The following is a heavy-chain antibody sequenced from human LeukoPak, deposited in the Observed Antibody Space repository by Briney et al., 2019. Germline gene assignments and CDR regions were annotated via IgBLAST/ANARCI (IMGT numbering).Heavy chain of an antibody. CDR3: GRVRNNYYGGNLDAFDI. Sequence: ASVKVSCKASGYTFISYGLTWVRQAPGQGLEWMGWISTYNGNTNYAQKFQGRVTMTTDTSTTTAYMELGSLRSDDTAVYYCGRVRNNYYGGNLDAFDIWGQGTMVTVSS. J-gene: IGHJ3*02. CDR1: GYTFISYG. V-gene: IGHV1-18*01. D-gene: IGHD4-23*01. CDR2: ISTYNGNT.